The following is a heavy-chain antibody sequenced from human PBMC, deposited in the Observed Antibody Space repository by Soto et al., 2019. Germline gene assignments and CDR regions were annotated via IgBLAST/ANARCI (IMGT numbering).Heavy chain of an antibody. CDR1: GFTFRFYS. J-gene: IGHJ6*02. CDR2: TTGSGDTT. V-gene: IGHV3-23*01. CDR3: ADSVPAATHYDCYNVDV. Sequence: SGGSLRLSCAASGFTFRFYSMSWVRQAPGKGLEWVSYTTGSGDTTSYADSVKGRLTISRDNSKNTLYLQMNSLRADDTAVYYCADSVPAATHYDCYNVDVWGQGTTDTVSS. D-gene: IGHD2-2*01.